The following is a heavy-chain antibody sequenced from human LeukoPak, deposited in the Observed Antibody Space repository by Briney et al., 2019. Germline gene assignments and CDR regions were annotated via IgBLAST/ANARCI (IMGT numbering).Heavy chain of an antibody. D-gene: IGHD3-22*01. V-gene: IGHV4-34*01. CDR2: INHSGST. J-gene: IGHJ4*02. Sequence: SETLSLTCAVYGGSFSGYYWSWIRQPPGKGLEWIGEINHSGSTNYNPSLKSRVTISVDTSKNQFSLKLSSVTAADTAVYYCARETDYYDSSGYDYWGQGTLVTVSS. CDR3: ARETDYYDSSGYDY. CDR1: GGSFSGYY.